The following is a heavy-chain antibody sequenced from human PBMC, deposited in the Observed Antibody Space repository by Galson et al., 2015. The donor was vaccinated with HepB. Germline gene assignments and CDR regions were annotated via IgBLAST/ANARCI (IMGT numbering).Heavy chain of an antibody. J-gene: IGHJ4*02. V-gene: IGHV3-30-3*01. CDR3: PRERTYAFDY. CDR2: ISYDGSNK. Sequence: SLRLSCAASGFTFSNYAMHWVRQAPGKGLEWVAVISYDGSNKYYADSVKGRFTISRDNSKNTLYLQMNSLRAEDTAVYYCPRERTYAFDYWGQGTLVTVSS. CDR1: GFTFSNYA.